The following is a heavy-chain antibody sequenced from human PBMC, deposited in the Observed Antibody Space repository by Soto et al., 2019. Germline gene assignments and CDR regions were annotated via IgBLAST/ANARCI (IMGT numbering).Heavy chain of an antibody. D-gene: IGHD6-13*01. CDR3: AKADIAAAGVRYYFDY. CDR2: ISGSGGST. J-gene: IGHJ4*02. Sequence: EVQLEESGGGLVQPGGSLRLSCAASGFTFSSYAMSWVRQAPGKGLEWVSAISGSGGSTYYADSVKGRFTISRDNSKNTLYLQMNSLRAEDTAVYYCAKADIAAAGVRYYFDYWGQGTLVTVSS. V-gene: IGHV3-23*04. CDR1: GFTFSSYA.